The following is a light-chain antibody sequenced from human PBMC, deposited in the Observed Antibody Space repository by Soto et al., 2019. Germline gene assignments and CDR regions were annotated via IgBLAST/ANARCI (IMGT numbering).Light chain of an antibody. CDR2: AAA. V-gene: IGKV1-12*01. Sequence: DIQMTQSPSSVSASVGDRVIITCRASQDISSWLAWYQQKPGKDPKLLIYAAATLQGGVPSRFCGSGSGTDFTLTINSLQPEDFETYYCQQANSVPYTFGQGTKLEIK. CDR1: QDISSW. J-gene: IGKJ2*01. CDR3: QQANSVPYT.